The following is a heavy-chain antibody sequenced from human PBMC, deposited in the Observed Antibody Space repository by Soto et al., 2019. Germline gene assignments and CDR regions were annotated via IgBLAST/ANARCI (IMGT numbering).Heavy chain of an antibody. J-gene: IGHJ4*02. Sequence: SETLSLTCAVYGGSFSGYYWSWIRQPPGKGLEWIGEINHSGSTNYNPSLKSRVTISVDTSKNQFSLKLSSVTAADTAVYYCARGRGYSGYDQGYYFDYWGQGTLVTVYS. CDR1: GGSFSGYY. CDR3: ARGRGYSGYDQGYYFDY. D-gene: IGHD5-12*01. CDR2: INHSGST. V-gene: IGHV4-34*01.